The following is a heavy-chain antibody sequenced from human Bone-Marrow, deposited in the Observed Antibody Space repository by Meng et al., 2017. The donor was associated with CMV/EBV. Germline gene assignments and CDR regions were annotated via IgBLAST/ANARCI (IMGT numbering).Heavy chain of an antibody. CDR1: GASISSYY. CDR3: ARAGLRSGYYFFEDYYYYYGMDV. CDR2: IYYSGST. V-gene: IGHV4-59*01. J-gene: IGHJ6*02. D-gene: IGHD3-3*01. Sequence: SETLSLTCTVSGASISSYYWSWIRQPPGKGLEWIGYIYYSGSTNYNPSLKSRVAISVDTSKNQLSLQLNSVTTAVTAVSYCARAGLRSGYYFFEDYYYYYGMDVWGQGTTVTVSS.